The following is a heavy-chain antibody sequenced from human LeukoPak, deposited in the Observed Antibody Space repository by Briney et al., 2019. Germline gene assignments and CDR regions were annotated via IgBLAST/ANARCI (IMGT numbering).Heavy chain of an antibody. CDR2: IGGSGGAI. CDR1: GFTFSRYA. D-gene: IGHD3-10*01. J-gene: IGHJ4*02. V-gene: IGHV3-23*01. CDR3: ARDLVLARGVMYDY. Sequence: GGSLRLSCGASGFTFSRYAMSWVRQAPGKGLQWVSEIGGSGGAIYYADSVKGRFTISRDNSKNTLYLQMNSLRAEDTAVYYCARDLVLARGVMYDYWGRGTLVTVSS.